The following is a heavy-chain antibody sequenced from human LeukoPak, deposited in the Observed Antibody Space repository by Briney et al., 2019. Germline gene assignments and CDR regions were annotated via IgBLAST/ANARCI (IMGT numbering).Heavy chain of an antibody. V-gene: IGHV3-13*01. Sequence: GGSLRLSCAASGFTFSDHAMHWVRRAPGKGLEWVSAVGIAADTFYPGSVKGRFTISRENAKNSLYLQMNSLRVEDTAVYYCVRQKKSHGNFDYWGQGTLVTVSS. D-gene: IGHD1-26*01. CDR1: GFTFSDHA. CDR2: VGIAADT. CDR3: VRQKKSHGNFDY. J-gene: IGHJ4*02.